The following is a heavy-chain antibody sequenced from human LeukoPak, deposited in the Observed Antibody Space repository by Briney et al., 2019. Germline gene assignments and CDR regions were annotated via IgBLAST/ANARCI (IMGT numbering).Heavy chain of an antibody. D-gene: IGHD5-12*01. CDR1: GYPFTSYW. J-gene: IGHJ6*02. Sequence: PGESLKISCKGSGYPFTSYWIAWVRQMPGKGLEWMGSIYPGDSETRFSPSFQGQVTFSADKFMRVAYLQWSSLKASDTAMYYCARIVATTQTSSYYYVMDVRGQGTTVAVSS. V-gene: IGHV5-51*01. CDR3: ARIVATTQTSSYYYVMDV. CDR2: IYPGDSET.